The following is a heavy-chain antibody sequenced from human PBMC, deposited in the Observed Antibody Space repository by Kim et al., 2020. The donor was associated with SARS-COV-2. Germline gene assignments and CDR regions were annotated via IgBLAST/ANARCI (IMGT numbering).Heavy chain of an antibody. J-gene: IGHJ5*02. D-gene: IGHD3-10*01. CDR2: IYYSGST. CDR3: ARQWAELSYYGSGSYYWFDP. Sequence: SETLSLTCTVSGGSISSSSYYWGWIRQPPGKGLEWIGSIYYSGSTYYNPSLKSRVTISVDTSKNQFSLKLSSVTAADTAVYYCARQWAELSYYGSGSYYWFDPWGQGTLVTVSS. V-gene: IGHV4-39*01. CDR1: GGSISSSSYY.